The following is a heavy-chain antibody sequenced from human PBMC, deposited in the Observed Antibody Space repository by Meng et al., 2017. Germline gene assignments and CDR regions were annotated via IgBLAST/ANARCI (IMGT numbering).Heavy chain of an antibody. CDR1: GGSISSGSYY. Sequence: LRLSCTVSGGSISSGSYYWSWIRQPAGKGLEWIGRIYTSGSTNYNPSLKSRVTISVDTSKNQFSLKLSSVTAADTAVYYCARALIFYDILTGSGAFDIWGQGTMVTVAS. CDR2: IYTSGST. CDR3: ARALIFYDILTGSGAFDI. V-gene: IGHV4-61*02. D-gene: IGHD3-9*01. J-gene: IGHJ3*02.